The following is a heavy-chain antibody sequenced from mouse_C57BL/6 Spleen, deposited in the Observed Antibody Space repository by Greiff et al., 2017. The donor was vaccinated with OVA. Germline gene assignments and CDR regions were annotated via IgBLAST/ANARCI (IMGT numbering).Heavy chain of an antibody. J-gene: IGHJ3*01. CDR1: GYTFTSYW. D-gene: IGHD1-1*01. CDR2: INPSSGYT. Sequence: QVQLQQSGAELAKPGASVKLSCKASGYTFTSYWMHWVKQRPGQGLEWIGYINPSSGYTKYNQKFKDKATLTADKSSSTAYMQLSSLTYEDSAGYYCASPSFTTVVATGAWFAYWGQGTLVTVSA. V-gene: IGHV1-7*01. CDR3: ASPSFTTVVATGAWFAY.